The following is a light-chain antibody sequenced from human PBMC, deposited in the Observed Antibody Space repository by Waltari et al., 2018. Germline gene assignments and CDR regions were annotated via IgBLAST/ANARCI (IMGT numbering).Light chain of an antibody. CDR3: CSYAGTSYV. Sequence: QSALTQPASVSGSPGQSITISCTGTSSDVGNYNLVSWYQQHPDKAPKLMIYGVSKRPSRVSNRFSGSKSGNTASLTISGLQAEDEADYYCCSYAGTSYVFGTGTKVTVL. CDR1: SSDVGNYNL. V-gene: IGLV2-23*02. CDR2: GVS. J-gene: IGLJ1*01.